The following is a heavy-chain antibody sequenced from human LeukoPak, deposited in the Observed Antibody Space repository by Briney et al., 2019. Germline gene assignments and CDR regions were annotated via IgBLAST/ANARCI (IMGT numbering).Heavy chain of an antibody. CDR1: GYTFTAYY. Sequence: ASVKVSCKASGYTFTAYYIHWVRQAPGQGLEWMGRINPSSGGTEYAQRFRGRVTVTRDTSISTAYVELSRLTPDDTAVYYCARNYGDLDYWGQGTLVTVSS. V-gene: IGHV1-2*06. J-gene: IGHJ4*02. CDR2: INPSSGGT. CDR3: ARNYGDLDY. D-gene: IGHD4-17*01.